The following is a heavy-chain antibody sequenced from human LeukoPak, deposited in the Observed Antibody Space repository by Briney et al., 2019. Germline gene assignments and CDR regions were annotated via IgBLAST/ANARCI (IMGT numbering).Heavy chain of an antibody. Sequence: PSETLSLTCTVSGGSISSYYWSWIRQPPGKGLEWIGYIYYSGSTNYNPSLKSRVTISVDTSKNQFSLKLSSVTAADTAVYYCARTSKVSGGKLSYYYYGMDVWGQGTTVTVSS. CDR3: ARTSKVSGGKLSYYYYGMDV. CDR1: GGSISSYY. J-gene: IGHJ6*02. CDR2: IYYSGST. D-gene: IGHD2-15*01. V-gene: IGHV4-59*01.